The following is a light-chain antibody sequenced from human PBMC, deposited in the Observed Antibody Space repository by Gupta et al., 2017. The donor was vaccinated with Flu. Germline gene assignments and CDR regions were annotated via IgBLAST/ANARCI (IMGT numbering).Light chain of an antibody. Sequence: EIVLTQSPAALSLSPGERVTLSCRASQSVRDYLAWYHQRPGQSPRLLIYDASKRATDVPARFNGSGSETXFTLTIXGLEPEDSGVYYCQQRNNWPITFGXGTKVEIK. CDR1: QSVRDY. CDR3: QQRNNWPIT. V-gene: IGKV3-11*01. CDR2: DAS. J-gene: IGKJ4*01.